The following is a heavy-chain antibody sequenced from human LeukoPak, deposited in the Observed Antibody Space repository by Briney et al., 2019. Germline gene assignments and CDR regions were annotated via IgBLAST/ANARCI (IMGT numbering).Heavy chain of an antibody. Sequence: GGSLRLSCAASGFTFSSYAMSWVRQAPGKGLEWVSAISGSGGSTYYADSVKGRLTISRDNSKNTLYLQMNSLRAEDTALYYCARDETTVRGGNPSYWGRGTLVTVSS. CDR2: ISGSGGST. V-gene: IGHV3-23*01. D-gene: IGHD3-10*01. CDR3: ARDETTVRGGNPSY. CDR1: GFTFSSYA. J-gene: IGHJ4*02.